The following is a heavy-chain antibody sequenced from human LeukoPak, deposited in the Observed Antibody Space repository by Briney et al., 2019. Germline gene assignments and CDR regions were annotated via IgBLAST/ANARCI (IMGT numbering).Heavy chain of an antibody. J-gene: IGHJ6*02. CDR3: ARNYYDSSGYYLAVDLSVSGYGMDV. CDR2: INHSGST. CDR1: GGSFSGYY. D-gene: IGHD3-22*01. V-gene: IGHV4-34*01. Sequence: SETLSLTCAVYGGSFSGYYWSWIRQPPGKGLEWIGEINHSGSTNYNPSLKSRVTISVDTSKSQFSLKLSSVTAADTAVYYCARNYYDSSGYYLAVDLSVSGYGMDVWGQGTTVTVSS.